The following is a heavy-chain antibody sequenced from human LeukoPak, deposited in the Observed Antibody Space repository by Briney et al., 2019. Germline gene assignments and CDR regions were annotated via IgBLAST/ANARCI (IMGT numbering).Heavy chain of an antibody. CDR2: ISSSSSYT. Sequence: GGSLRLSCAASGFTFSDYYMSWIRQAPGKGLEWVSYISSSSSYTNYADSVKGRFTISRDNAKNSLYLQMNSLRADDTSVYYCARSLYDILTGYYSGNWFDPWGQGTLVTVSS. D-gene: IGHD3-9*01. V-gene: IGHV3-11*03. J-gene: IGHJ5*02. CDR1: GFTFSDYY. CDR3: ARSLYDILTGYYSGNWFDP.